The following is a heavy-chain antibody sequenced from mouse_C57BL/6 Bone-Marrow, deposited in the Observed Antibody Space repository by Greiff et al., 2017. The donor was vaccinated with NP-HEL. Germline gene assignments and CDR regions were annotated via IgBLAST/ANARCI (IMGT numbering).Heavy chain of an antibody. CDR1: GYTFTSYG. D-gene: IGHD2-4*01. CDR3: ARLVSGLRGRGYYFGD. V-gene: IGHV1-81*01. CDR2: IYPRSGNT. Sequence: QVQLQQSGAELARPGASVKLSCKASGYTFTSYGISWVKQRTGQGLEWIGEIYPRSGNTYYNEKFKGKATLTADKSSSTAYMELRSLTSEDSAVYFCARLVSGLRGRGYYFGDWGQGTTLTVSS. J-gene: IGHJ2*01.